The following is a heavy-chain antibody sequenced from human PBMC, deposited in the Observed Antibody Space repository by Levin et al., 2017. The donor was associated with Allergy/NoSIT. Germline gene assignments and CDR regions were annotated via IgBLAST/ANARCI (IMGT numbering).Heavy chain of an antibody. CDR3: AVLNYDILTGPADYYGMDV. Sequence: SLKISCAASGFTFDDYAMHWVRQAPGKGLEWVSGISWNSGSIGYADSVKGRFTISRDNAKNSLYLQMNSLRAEDTALYYCAVLNYDILTGPADYYGMDVWGQGTTVTVSS. CDR2: ISWNSGSI. V-gene: IGHV3-9*01. D-gene: IGHD3-9*01. CDR1: GFTFDDYA. J-gene: IGHJ6*02.